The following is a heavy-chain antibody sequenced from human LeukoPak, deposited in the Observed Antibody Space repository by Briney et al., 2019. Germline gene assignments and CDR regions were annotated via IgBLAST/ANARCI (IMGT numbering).Heavy chain of an antibody. CDR2: ISAAGGST. V-gene: IGHV3-23*01. D-gene: IGHD2-21*01. J-gene: IGHJ6*02. Sequence: PRGSLRLSCAASGFTFSSYVMGWVRLPPGKGLEWVSGISAAGGSTYYADSVKGRFTISRDNSKSTAYLQVNSLRVEDTAVYYCAKVLVRFSYAMDVWGQGTTVTVSS. CDR3: AKVLVRFSYAMDV. CDR1: GFTFSSYV.